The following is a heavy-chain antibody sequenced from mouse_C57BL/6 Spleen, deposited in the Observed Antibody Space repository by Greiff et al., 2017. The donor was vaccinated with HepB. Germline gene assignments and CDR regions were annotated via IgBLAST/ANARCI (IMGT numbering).Heavy chain of an antibody. CDR3: ARQGYGSSSYYAMDY. D-gene: IGHD1-1*01. Sequence: EVNVVESGGDLVKPGGSLKLSCAASGFTFSSYGMSWVRQTPDKRLEWVATISSGGSYTYYPDSVKGRFTISRDNAKNTLYLQMSSLKSEDTAMYYCARQGYGSSSYYAMDYWGQGTSVTVSS. V-gene: IGHV5-6*01. J-gene: IGHJ4*01. CDR1: GFTFSSYG. CDR2: ISSGGSYT.